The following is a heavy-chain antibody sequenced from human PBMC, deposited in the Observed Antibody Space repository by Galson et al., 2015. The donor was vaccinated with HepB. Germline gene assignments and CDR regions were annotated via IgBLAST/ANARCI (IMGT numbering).Heavy chain of an antibody. Sequence: SLRLSCAASGLTFSSFAMSWVRQAPGKGLEWVSAINTNGDSTYYADSVKGRFTISRDNSKNTLYLQMNSLRAEDTAVYYCAKIYSSGGNVFDYWGQGTLVTVSS. CDR1: GLTFSSFA. D-gene: IGHD6-19*01. V-gene: IGHV3-23*01. CDR2: INTNGDST. J-gene: IGHJ4*02. CDR3: AKIYSSGGNVFDY.